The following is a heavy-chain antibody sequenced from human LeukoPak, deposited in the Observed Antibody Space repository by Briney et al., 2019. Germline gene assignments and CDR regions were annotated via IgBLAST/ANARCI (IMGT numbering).Heavy chain of an antibody. D-gene: IGHD2-2*01. J-gene: IGHJ6*03. CDR1: GGSFSGYY. Sequence: SETLSLTCAVYGGSFSGYYWSWIRQPPGKGLEWIGEINHSGSTNYNPSLKSRVTISVDTSKNQFSLKLSSVTAADTTVYYCARQNFYRYCRSTSCYRPYYYYMDVWGKGTTVTISS. CDR2: INHSGST. CDR3: ARQNFYRYCRSTSCYRPYYYYMDV. V-gene: IGHV4-34*01.